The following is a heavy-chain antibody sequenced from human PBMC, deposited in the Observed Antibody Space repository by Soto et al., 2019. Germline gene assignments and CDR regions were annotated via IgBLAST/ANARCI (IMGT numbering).Heavy chain of an antibody. CDR1: GYTFTSYG. D-gene: IGHD3-10*01. CDR3: ARATYYVGSGPTKVSPDY. J-gene: IGHJ4*02. Sequence: QVQLVQSGAEVKKPGASVKVSCKASGYTFTSYGISWVRQAPGQGLEWMGWISAYNGNTNYAQKLQGRVTMTTDTSTSTAYMELRSLRSDDTAVYYCARATYYVGSGPTKVSPDYWGQGTLVTVSA. CDR2: ISAYNGNT. V-gene: IGHV1-18*01.